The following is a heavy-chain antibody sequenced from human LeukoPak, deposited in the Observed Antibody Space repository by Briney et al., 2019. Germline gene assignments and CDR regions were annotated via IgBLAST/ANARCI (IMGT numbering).Heavy chain of an antibody. Sequence: GGSLRLSCAASGFTFSNHGMHWVRQAPGKGLEWVALIRFDASDKYYADSVKGRFTISRDNSKSTLYLQMNSLRAEDTAVYYCSKDLTSDFGGDFDPWGQGILVTVSS. CDR1: GFTFSNHG. V-gene: IGHV3-30*02. J-gene: IGHJ5*02. D-gene: IGHD3-10*01. CDR2: IRFDASDK. CDR3: SKDLTSDFGGDFDP.